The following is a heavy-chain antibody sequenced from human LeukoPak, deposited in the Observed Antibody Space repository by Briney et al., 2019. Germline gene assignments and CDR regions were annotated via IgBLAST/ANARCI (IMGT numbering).Heavy chain of an antibody. D-gene: IGHD6-19*01. CDR2: IKQDGSEK. J-gene: IGHJ4*02. CDR1: GFTFSSYW. Sequence: GGSLRLSCAASGFTFSSYWMSWVRQAPGKGLEWVANIKQDGSEKYYVDSVKGRFTISRDNAKNSLYLQMNSLRVEDTAVYYCARAVVSGSGWTSYFDYWGQGTLVTVSS. CDR3: ARAVVSGSGWTSYFDY. V-gene: IGHV3-7*03.